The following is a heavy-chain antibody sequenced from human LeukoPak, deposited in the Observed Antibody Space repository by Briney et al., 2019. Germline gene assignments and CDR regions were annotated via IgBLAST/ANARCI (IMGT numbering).Heavy chain of an antibody. Sequence: GGSLRLSCAASGFTFSNAWMSWVRQAPGKGLEWVGRIESKTDGGTTDYAAPVKGRFTISRDDSKNTLYLQMNSLKTEDTAVYYCTTDVYCSGGSCYPYYFDYWGQGTLVTVSS. CDR2: IESKTDGGTT. V-gene: IGHV3-15*04. CDR1: GFTFSNAW. CDR3: TTDVYCSGGSCYPYYFDY. J-gene: IGHJ4*02. D-gene: IGHD2-15*01.